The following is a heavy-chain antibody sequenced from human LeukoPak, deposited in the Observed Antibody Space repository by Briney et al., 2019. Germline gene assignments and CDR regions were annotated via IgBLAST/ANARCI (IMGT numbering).Heavy chain of an antibody. Sequence: PGGSLRLSCAASGFTFSNFAMAWVRQAPGRGLEWVSTLSGSGAGTYYADSVKGRLTISRDNSKNMLFLQMNSLRTEDTALYFCAKGCGGTCFSSFDLWGRGTLVTVSS. CDR1: GFTFSNFA. V-gene: IGHV3-23*01. J-gene: IGHJ2*01. CDR2: LSGSGAGT. CDR3: AKGCGGTCFSSFDL. D-gene: IGHD2-15*01.